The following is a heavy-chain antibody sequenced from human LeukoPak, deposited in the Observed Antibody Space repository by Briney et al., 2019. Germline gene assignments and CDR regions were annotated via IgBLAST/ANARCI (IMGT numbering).Heavy chain of an antibody. CDR2: IYYSGST. J-gene: IGHJ6*02. CDR1: GGSISSYY. D-gene: IGHD6-19*01. CDR3: ARGGGSGHSYYYYGMDV. V-gene: IGHV4-59*01. Sequence: SETLSLTCTVSGGSISSYYWSWIRQPPGKGLEWIGYIYYSGSTNYNHSLKSRVTISVDTSKNQFSLKLSSVTAADTAVYYCARGGGSGHSYYYYGMDVWGQGTTVTVSS.